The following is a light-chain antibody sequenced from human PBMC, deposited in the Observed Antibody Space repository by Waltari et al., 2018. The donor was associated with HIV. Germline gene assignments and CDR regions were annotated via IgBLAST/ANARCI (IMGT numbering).Light chain of an antibody. Sequence: EIALTQSPDTLSLSPGERATLSCRASQRVSSYLAWSQQKLGQAPSILIYDAWKRATGSPARFSGSGAGTDFTLTISSLEPEDFSVYYCQQRSNWPLTFGGVTKVEIK. CDR3: QQRSNWPLT. V-gene: IGKV3-11*01. CDR2: DAW. CDR1: QRVSSY. J-gene: IGKJ4*01.